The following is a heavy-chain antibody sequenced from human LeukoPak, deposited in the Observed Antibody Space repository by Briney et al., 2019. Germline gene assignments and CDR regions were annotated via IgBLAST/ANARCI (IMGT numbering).Heavy chain of an antibody. CDR2: INHSGST. Sequence: SETLSLTCAVYGGSFSGYYWSWIRQPPGKGLEWIGEINHSGSTNYNPSLKSRVTISVDTSKNQFSLKLSSVTAADTAVYYCARGTDYYDSRGYSRWFDPWGQGTLVTVSS. J-gene: IGHJ5*02. V-gene: IGHV4-34*01. D-gene: IGHD3-22*01. CDR1: GGSFSGYY. CDR3: ARGTDYYDSRGYSRWFDP.